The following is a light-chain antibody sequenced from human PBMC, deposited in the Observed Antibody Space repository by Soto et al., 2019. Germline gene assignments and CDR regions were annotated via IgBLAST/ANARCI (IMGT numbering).Light chain of an antibody. Sequence: QSVLTQPPSVSAAPGQMVTISCSGSSSNIGGNSVSWYQQLPGTAPKLLIYDDDKRPSGIPDRSSGSKSGTSATLGITGFQTGDEADHYCGSWDSSLSAYVFGTGTKVTVL. J-gene: IGLJ1*01. CDR2: DDD. V-gene: IGLV1-51*01. CDR1: SSNIGGNS. CDR3: GSWDSSLSAYV.